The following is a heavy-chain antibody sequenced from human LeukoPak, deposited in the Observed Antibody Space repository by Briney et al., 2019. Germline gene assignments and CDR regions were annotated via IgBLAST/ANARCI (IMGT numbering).Heavy chain of an antibody. V-gene: IGHV1-3*01. CDR1: GYTFTSYA. D-gene: IGHD5-18*01. Sequence: ASVKVSCKASGYTFTSYAMHWVRQAPGQRLEWMGWINAGNGNTKYSQKLQGRVTITRDTSASTAYMELSSLRSEDTAVYYCARDRYSYGLDYWGQGTLVTVSS. J-gene: IGHJ4*02. CDR3: ARDRYSYGLDY. CDR2: INAGNGNT.